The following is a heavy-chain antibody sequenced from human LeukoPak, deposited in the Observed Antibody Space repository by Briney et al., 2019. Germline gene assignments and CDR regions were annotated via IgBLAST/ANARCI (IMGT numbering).Heavy chain of an antibody. D-gene: IGHD5-18*01. CDR3: AKDVVDTAPYYYYGMDV. Sequence: GGSLRLSCAASGFTFSSYSMNWVRQAPGKGLEWVSSISSSSSYIYYADSVKGRFTISRDNSKNTLYLQMNSLRAEDTAVYYCAKDVVDTAPYYYYGMDVWGQGTTVTVSS. CDR2: ISSSSSYI. V-gene: IGHV3-21*04. J-gene: IGHJ6*02. CDR1: GFTFSSYS.